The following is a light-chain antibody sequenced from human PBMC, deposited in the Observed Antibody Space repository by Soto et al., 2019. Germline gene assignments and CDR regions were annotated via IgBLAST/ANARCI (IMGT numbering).Light chain of an antibody. J-gene: IGKJ1*01. CDR1: QSISTW. Sequence: QMTQSPSTLSASVGDTVTITCRASQSISTWLAWYQQKPGKAPKLLIYKTSTLEIGVPSRFSCSGSGTEFTLTISSLQPDDFATYYCQQYNTYSTFGQGTKVEIK. CDR3: QQYNTYST. CDR2: KTS. V-gene: IGKV1-5*03.